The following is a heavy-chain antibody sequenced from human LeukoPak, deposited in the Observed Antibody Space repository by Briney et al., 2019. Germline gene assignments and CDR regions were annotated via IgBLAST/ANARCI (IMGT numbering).Heavy chain of an antibody. Sequence: GGSLRLSCAVSGFTFSNAWMTWFRQAPGKGLEWVGRIISKRDGGTTDYAAPGEGRFTISRDDSENTLYLQMNSLKTEDTAVYYCTADVPNDDGNYVPIDYWGQGTLVTVSS. D-gene: IGHD4-11*01. J-gene: IGHJ4*02. CDR3: TADVPNDDGNYVPIDY. CDR1: GFTFSNAW. V-gene: IGHV3-15*01. CDR2: IISKRDGGTT.